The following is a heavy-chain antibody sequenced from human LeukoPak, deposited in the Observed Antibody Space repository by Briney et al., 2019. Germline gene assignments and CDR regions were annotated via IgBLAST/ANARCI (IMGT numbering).Heavy chain of an antibody. CDR2: IKQDGSEK. J-gene: IGHJ6*03. Sequence: GGSLRLSCAASGFTFSNYWMSWVRQAPGKGLEWVGNIKQDGSEKYYVDSVKGRFTISRDNARNSLYLQMNSLRAEDTAVYYCARNGAPVVTAITPYYYMDVWGKGTTVTVSS. D-gene: IGHD2-21*02. CDR3: ARNGAPVVTAITPYYYMDV. CDR1: GFTFSNYW. V-gene: IGHV3-7*01.